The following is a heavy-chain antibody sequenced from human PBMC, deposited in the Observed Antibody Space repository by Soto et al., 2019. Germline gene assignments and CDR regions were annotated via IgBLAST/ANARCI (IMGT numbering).Heavy chain of an antibody. D-gene: IGHD6-19*01. CDR1: GFTFSSSA. Sequence: EVQLLDSGRGLVQPGGSLRLSCAASGFTFSSSAMSWVRQAPVKGLEWVSAVSGSGGTTYYADSVRGRFTISRDNSKTTLYLQMNSLRAEDTAIYFCARCTVDTIVTSGWCHYLDPWGQGTLVTVSS. CDR2: VSGSGGTT. J-gene: IGHJ5*02. V-gene: IGHV3-23*01. CDR3: ARCTVDTIVTSGWCHYLDP.